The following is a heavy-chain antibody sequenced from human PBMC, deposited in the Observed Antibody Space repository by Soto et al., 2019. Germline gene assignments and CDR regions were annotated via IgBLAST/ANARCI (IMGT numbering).Heavy chain of an antibody. Sequence: EVPLLESGGGLVQPGGSLRLSCETSQFTFSTYAMTWVRQAPGKGLEWVSSISNSGGNTYYADSVKGRFTISRDNSKKPLSLQMNSLRADDTAVYYCAKGGWKGDYFDFWGQGTQVTVSS. J-gene: IGHJ4*02. CDR3: AKGGWKGDYFDF. CDR2: ISNSGGNT. V-gene: IGHV3-23*01. CDR1: QFTFSTYA. D-gene: IGHD1-1*01.